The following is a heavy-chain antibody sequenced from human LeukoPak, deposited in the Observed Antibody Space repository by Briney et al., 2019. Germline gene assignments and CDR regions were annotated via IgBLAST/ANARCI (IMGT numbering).Heavy chain of an antibody. Sequence: GGSLRLSCAASGFTFSSYWMTWVRQAPGKGLEWVSYISSSSSTIYYADSVKGRFTISRDNAKNSLYLQMNSLRAEDTAVYYCARDLGGDYYYYMDVWGKGTTVTVSS. J-gene: IGHJ6*03. CDR3: ARDLGGDYYYYMDV. V-gene: IGHV3-48*01. D-gene: IGHD3-16*01. CDR2: ISSSSSTI. CDR1: GFTFSSYW.